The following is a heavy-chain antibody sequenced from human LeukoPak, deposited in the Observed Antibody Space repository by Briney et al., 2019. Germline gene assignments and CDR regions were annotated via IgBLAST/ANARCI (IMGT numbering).Heavy chain of an antibody. CDR1: GFTFSSYA. CDR2: ISGSGGST. D-gene: IGHD3-3*01. Sequence: GGSLRLSCAASGFTFSSYAMSWVRQAPGKGLEWVPAISGSGGSTYYAGSVKGRFTISRDNSKNTLYLQMNSLRAEDTAVYYCAKAASGYDFWSGYYRESFWDYWGQGTLVTVSS. J-gene: IGHJ4*02. CDR3: AKAASGYDFWSGYYRESFWDY. V-gene: IGHV3-23*01.